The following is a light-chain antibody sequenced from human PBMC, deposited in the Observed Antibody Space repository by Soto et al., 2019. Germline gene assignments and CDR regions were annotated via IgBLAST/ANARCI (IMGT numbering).Light chain of an antibody. CDR2: DAS. V-gene: IGKV3D-20*01. CDR3: QQYGSSRLA. CDR1: QSVSSSY. Sequence: EIVLTQSPATLSLSPGERATLSCGASQSVSSSYLAWYQHKPGLAPRLLIFDASSRATGIPDRFSGSGSGTDFTLTISRLEPEDFPVYYCQQYGSSRLAFGPGSKVDIK. J-gene: IGKJ3*01.